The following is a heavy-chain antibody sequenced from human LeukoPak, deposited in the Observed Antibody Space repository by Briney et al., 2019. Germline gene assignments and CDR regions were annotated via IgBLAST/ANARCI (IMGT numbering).Heavy chain of an antibody. CDR2: ISSDGSRA. V-gene: IGHV3-74*01. CDR1: GFTLTSYE. J-gene: IGHJ4*02. Sequence: GGSLRLSCAASGFTLTSYEMHWVRQAPGKGLVWDSRISSDGSRAGYADSVKGRFTISRDNAKNTLYLQMNSLRAEDTAIYYCARELPREVTLDYWGQGTLVTVSS. D-gene: IGHD2-21*02. CDR3: ARELPREVTLDY.